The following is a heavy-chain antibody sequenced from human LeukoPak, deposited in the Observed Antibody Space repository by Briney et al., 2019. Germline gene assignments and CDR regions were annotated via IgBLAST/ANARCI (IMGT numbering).Heavy chain of an antibody. J-gene: IGHJ4*02. D-gene: IGHD6-13*01. CDR1: GFTFSSYG. Sequence: PGGSLRLSCAASGFTFSSYGMHWVRQAPGKGLEWVAVIWYDGSNRYYADSVKGRFTISRDNSKNTLYLQMNSLRAEDTAVYYCASLDSSYFDYWGQGTLVTVSS. CDR3: ASLDSSYFDY. CDR2: IWYDGSNR. V-gene: IGHV3-33*01.